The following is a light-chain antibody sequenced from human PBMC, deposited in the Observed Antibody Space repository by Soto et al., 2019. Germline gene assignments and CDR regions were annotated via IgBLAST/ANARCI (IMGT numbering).Light chain of an antibody. CDR2: AAS. V-gene: IGKV1-12*01. J-gene: IGKJ5*01. Sequence: DIQMTQSPSSLSASVGDRVTITCRASQSISSWLAWYQKKPGKAPNLLIYAASSLQSGVPSRFSGSESGTDFTLTISSLQPEDCAIYFCQQANSFPITVGQ. CDR1: QSISSW. CDR3: QQANSFPIT.